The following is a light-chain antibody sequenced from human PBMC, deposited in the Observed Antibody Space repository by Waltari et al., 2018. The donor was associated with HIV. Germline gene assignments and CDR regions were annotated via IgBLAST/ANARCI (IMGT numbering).Light chain of an antibody. J-gene: IGLJ2*01. V-gene: IGLV2-23*02. CDR3: CSYARSSTRI. CDR1: SSDLGSYTL. Sequence: QSALTQPASVSGTPGQSITISCTGTSSDLGSYTLFSWYQQHPGKAPKLLIYEVSKRPSEVSNRFSGSKSGNTASLTISGLQAEDEADYYCCSYARSSTRIFGGGTKLTVL. CDR2: EVS.